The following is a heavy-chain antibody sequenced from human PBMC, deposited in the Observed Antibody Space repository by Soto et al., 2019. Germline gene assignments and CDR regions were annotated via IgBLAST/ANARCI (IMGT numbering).Heavy chain of an antibody. CDR2: ISDDGDST. V-gene: IGHV3-23*01. CDR3: AKRSGYQEAAYLDY. D-gene: IGHD5-12*01. CDR1: RFTFSSYG. Sequence: EVQLLESGGDLVQPGGSLRLSCAVSRFTFSSYGMNWVRQAPGKGLEWVSSISDDGDSTYYADSVKGRVTISRDNSKNTLYLQMNSLRAEDTAVYYCAKRSGYQEAAYLDYWGQGTLVTVSS. J-gene: IGHJ4*02.